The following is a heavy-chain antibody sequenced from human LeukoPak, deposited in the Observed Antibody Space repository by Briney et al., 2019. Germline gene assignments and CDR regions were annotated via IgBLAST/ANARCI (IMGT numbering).Heavy chain of an antibody. Sequence: SETLSLTCTVSGGSISSYYWSWIRQPPGKGLEWIGYIYYSGSTNYNPSLKSRVTISVDTSKNQFSLKLSSVTAADTAVYYCERGRAPDYWGQGTLVTVSS. J-gene: IGHJ4*02. CDR2: IYYSGST. CDR3: ERGRAPDY. CDR1: GGSISSYY. V-gene: IGHV4-59*12.